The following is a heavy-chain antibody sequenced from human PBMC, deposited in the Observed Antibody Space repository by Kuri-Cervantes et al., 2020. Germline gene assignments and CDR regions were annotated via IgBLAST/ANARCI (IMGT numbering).Heavy chain of an antibody. J-gene: IGHJ4*02. CDR1: GFTFTSSA. D-gene: IGHD2-15*01. V-gene: IGHV1-58*01. CDR2: IVVGSGNT. CDR3: ARQDCSGGSCYSGSIDY. Sequence: SVKVSCKASGFTFTSSAVQWVRQARGQRLEWIGWIVVGSGNTNYAQKFQGRVTITADESTSTAYMELSSLRSEDTAVYYCARQDCSGGSCYSGSIDYWGQGTLVTVSS.